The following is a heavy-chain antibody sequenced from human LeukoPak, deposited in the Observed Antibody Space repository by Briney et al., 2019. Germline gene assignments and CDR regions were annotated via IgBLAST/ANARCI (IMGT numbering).Heavy chain of an antibody. CDR2: ISYDGSNK. J-gene: IGHJ6*02. Sequence: GGSLRLSCAASGFTFSSYGMHWVRQAPGKGLEWVAVISYDGSNKCYADSVKGRFTISRDNSKNTLYLQMNSLRAEDTAVYYCAKAPQAGYTYGMDVWGQGTTVTVSS. V-gene: IGHV3-30*18. D-gene: IGHD1-1*01. CDR1: GFTFSSYG. CDR3: AKAPQAGYTYGMDV.